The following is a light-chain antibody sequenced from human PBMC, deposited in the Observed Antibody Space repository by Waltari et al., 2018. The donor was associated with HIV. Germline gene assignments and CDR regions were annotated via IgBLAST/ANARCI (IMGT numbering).Light chain of an antibody. J-gene: IGLJ3*02. CDR3: TSYTSNNTLM. CDR2: QVT. CDR1: NRAVGASYF. V-gene: IGLV2-14*01. Sequence: QSALTPPASVSGSPAQSITISCTATNRAVGASYFVSWDQHHPGKAPKLMIYQVTNRPSGLSNRFSGSKSGNTASLTISWLQAADEADYYCTSYTSNNTLMFGGGTKVTVL.